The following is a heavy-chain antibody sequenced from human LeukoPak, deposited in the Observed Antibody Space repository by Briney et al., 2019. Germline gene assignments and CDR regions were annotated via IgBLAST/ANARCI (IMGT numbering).Heavy chain of an antibody. V-gene: IGHV3-30*18. J-gene: IGHJ4*02. CDR3: AKVSDSGYDYLGY. Sequence: GGSLRLSCAASGFTFSRYSMNWVRQAPGKGLEWVAVISYDGSNKYYADSVKGRFTISRDNSKNTLYLQMNSLRAEDTAVYYCAKVSDSGYDYLGYWGQGTLVTVSS. D-gene: IGHD5-12*01. CDR2: ISYDGSNK. CDR1: GFTFSRYS.